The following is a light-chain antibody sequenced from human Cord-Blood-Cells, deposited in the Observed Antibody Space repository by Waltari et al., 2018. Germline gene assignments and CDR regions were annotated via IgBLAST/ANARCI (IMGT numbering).Light chain of an antibody. CDR2: AAS. Sequence: DIQMTQSPSSLSASVGDRVTITSRASQSISSYLNWYQQKPGKAPKLLIYAASSLQSGVPSRFSGSGSGTDFTLTIISLQPEDFATYYCQQSYSTPYTFGQGTKLEIK. CDR1: QSISSY. CDR3: QQSYSTPYT. V-gene: IGKV1-39*01. J-gene: IGKJ2*01.